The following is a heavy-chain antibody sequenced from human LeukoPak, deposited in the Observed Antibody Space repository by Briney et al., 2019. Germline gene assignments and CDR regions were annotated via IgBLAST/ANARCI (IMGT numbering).Heavy chain of an antibody. D-gene: IGHD5-24*01. Sequence: SETLSLTCTVSGGSISSYYWSWIRQPAGKGLEWIGRIYTSGSTHYNPSLKSRVTMSVDTSKNQFSLKLSSVTAADTAVYYCARDNQRSYYYGMDVWGQGTTVTVSS. CDR2: IYTSGST. CDR3: ARDNQRSYYYGMDV. V-gene: IGHV4-4*07. J-gene: IGHJ6*02. CDR1: GGSISSYY.